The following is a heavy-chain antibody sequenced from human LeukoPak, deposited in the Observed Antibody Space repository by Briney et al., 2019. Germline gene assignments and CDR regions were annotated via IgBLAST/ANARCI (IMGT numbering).Heavy chain of an antibody. J-gene: IGHJ6*03. CDR1: GYSFTSYW. CDR3: ARRHVDTAMDYYYYYMDV. Sequence: HGESLKISCKGSGYSFTSYWIGWVRQMPGKGLEWMGIIYPGDSDTRYSPSFQGHVTISADKSISTAYLQWSSLKASDTAMYYCARRHVDTAMDYYYYYMDVWGKGTTVTVSS. V-gene: IGHV5-51*01. D-gene: IGHD5-18*01. CDR2: IYPGDSDT.